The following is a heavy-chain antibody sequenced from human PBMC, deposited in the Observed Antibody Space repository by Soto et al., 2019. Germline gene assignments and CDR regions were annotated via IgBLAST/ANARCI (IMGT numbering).Heavy chain of an antibody. CDR3: ARDLIGGSVRFDP. D-gene: IGHD4-17*01. CDR1: GYTFTSYY. V-gene: IGHV1-46*01. CDR2: INPRGGSR. J-gene: IGHJ5*02. Sequence: ASVKVSCTASGYTFTSYYIHWVRQAPGQGLEWMGIINPRGGSRNYAQKFQGRRTMTRDTSTTTVYMELNSLRSEDTAVYYCARDLIGGSVRFDPWGQGTLVTVSS.